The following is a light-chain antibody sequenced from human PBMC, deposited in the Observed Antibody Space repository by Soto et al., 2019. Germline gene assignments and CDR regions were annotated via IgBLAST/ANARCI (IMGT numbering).Light chain of an antibody. V-gene: IGLV2-14*01. J-gene: IGLJ2*01. CDR2: DVT. Sequence: QSALPQPASLSGSPGQSITISCGGTSNDIGNYNYVSWYQQVPGKAPTLIIYDVTTRPSGVSNRFSGSKSGNTASLTISGLQAEDEADYFCSSYTTSTTVIFGGGTKLTVL. CDR1: SNDIGNYNY. CDR3: SSYTTSTTVI.